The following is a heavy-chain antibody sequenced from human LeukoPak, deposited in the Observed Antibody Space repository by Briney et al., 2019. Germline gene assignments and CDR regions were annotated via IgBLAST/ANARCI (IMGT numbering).Heavy chain of an antibody. Sequence: GGSLRLSCAASGFMFSNYEMNWVRQAPGKGLEWVAYVSSSGTTIYYADSVEGRFTMSRDNAKNSLYLQMNSLRAEDTAIYYCARGYNYGSETYYLPYDYWGRGTVVTVSS. CDR1: GFMFSNYE. CDR3: ARGYNYGSETYYLPYDY. D-gene: IGHD3-10*01. CDR2: VSSSGTTI. J-gene: IGHJ4*02. V-gene: IGHV3-48*03.